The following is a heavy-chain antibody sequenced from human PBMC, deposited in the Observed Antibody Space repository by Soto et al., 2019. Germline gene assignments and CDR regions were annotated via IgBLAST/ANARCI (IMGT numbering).Heavy chain of an antibody. Sequence: GGSLRLSCAASGFTFSSYAMSWVRQAPGKGLEWVSAISGIGVSTYYADSVKGWFTIARDNSKNTLYLQMLSLRPEKTAVYYCARHITIFGVSIISYGMDVWGQGTTVTVSS. CDR2: ISGIGVST. J-gene: IGHJ6*02. D-gene: IGHD3-3*01. V-gene: IGHV3-23*01. CDR3: ARHITIFGVSIISYGMDV. CDR1: GFTFSSYA.